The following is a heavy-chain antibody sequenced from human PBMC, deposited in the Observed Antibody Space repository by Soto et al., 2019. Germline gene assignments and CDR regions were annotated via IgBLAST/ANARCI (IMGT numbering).Heavy chain of an antibody. CDR1: GFTFSTYA. J-gene: IGHJ6*02. CDR3: ARDVLAATGHNGGGMDV. CDR2: ISTSGDLT. Sequence: EVQLLESGGHSVQPGGSLRLSCAASGFTFSTYAMSWVRQAPGKGLEWVSSISTSGDLTYYADSVKGRFTISRDNSKSTLYLEMNSLRADDTAVYFCARDVLAATGHNGGGMDVWGQGTTVIVSS. V-gene: IGHV3-23*01. D-gene: IGHD1-1*01.